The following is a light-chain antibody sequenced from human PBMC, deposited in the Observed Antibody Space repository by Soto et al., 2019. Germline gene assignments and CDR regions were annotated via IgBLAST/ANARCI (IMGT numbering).Light chain of an antibody. CDR1: QSVSSSY. CDR2: GAS. J-gene: IGKJ5*01. CDR3: QQYNNWIT. Sequence: EIVLTQSPATLSVSPGERVTLSCRASQSVSSSYLAWYQQKPGQAPRLLIYGASSRATGIPARFSGSGSGTEFTLTISSLQSEDFAVYYCQQYNNWITFGQGTRLENK. V-gene: IGKV3-15*01.